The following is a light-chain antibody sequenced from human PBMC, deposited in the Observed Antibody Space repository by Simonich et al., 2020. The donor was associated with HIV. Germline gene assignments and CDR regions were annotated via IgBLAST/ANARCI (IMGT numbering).Light chain of an antibody. J-gene: IGKJ1*01. V-gene: IGKV4-1*01. CDR3: QQYYSTPPT. CDR2: WAS. CDR1: PSVLYSSNNKNY. Sequence: DIVMTQSPDSLAVSLGERATINCKSRPSVLYSSNNKNYLAWYQQKPGHPPNLLIYWASTRESGVPDRCSASGSGTDFTLTISSLQAEDVAIYYCQQYYSTPPTFGQGTKVESK.